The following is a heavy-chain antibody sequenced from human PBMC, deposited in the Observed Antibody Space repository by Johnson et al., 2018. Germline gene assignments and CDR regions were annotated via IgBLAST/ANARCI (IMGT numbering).Heavy chain of an antibody. Sequence: VQLVESGGGLEQPGRSLRLSCAASGFTFDHYAMHWVRQAPGQGLEWVSGLSWTSSSIGYADSVKGPFTISRDNAKNSLYLQMNSLRAEDTALYYWAKAPHIVVVTGTFDAFDIWGQGTTVTVSS. V-gene: IGHV3-9*01. D-gene: IGHD2-21*02. CDR3: AKAPHIVVVTGTFDAFDI. CDR1: GFTFDHYA. CDR2: LSWTSSSI. J-gene: IGHJ3*02.